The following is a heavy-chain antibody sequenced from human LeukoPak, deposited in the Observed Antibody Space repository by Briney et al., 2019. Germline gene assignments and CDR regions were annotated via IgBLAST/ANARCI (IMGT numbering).Heavy chain of an antibody. CDR2: IYYSGST. J-gene: IGHJ3*02. Sequence: PSETLSLTCTVSGGSISSYYWSWIRQPPGKGLEWIGYIYYSGSTNYNPSLKSRVTISVDTSKNQFALKLSSVTAADTAVYYCARGCSSTNDAFDIWGQGTMVTVSS. CDR3: ARGCSSTNDAFDI. CDR1: GGSISSYY. V-gene: IGHV4-59*01. D-gene: IGHD2-2*01.